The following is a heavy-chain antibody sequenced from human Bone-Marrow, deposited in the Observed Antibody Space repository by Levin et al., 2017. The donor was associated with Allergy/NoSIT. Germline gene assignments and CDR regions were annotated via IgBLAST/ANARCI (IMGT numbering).Heavy chain of an antibody. J-gene: IGHJ5*02. CDR2: ITSSGTTT. V-gene: IGHV3-11*01. CDR3: ARDTSLLSRFDT. CDR1: GSSLKDYY. D-gene: IGHD2-21*02. Sequence: GGSLRLSCTLSGSSLKDYYMSWIRQAPGKGLEWVSYITSSGTTTYYADSVRGRFTVSRDNAKNSVYLQMNSLTPEDTAVYYCARDTSLLSRFDTWGQGTLVTVSS.